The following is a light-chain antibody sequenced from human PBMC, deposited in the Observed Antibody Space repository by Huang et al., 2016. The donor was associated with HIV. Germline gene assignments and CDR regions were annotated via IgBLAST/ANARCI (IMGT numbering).Light chain of an antibody. Sequence: DIQMTQSPSPLSASVGDRVTITSRASQSISSWLAWYQQKPGKAPKLLIYKASSLESGVPSRFSGSVSGTEFTLTISSLQPDDFATYCCQQYNSYSTFGQGTKLEIK. V-gene: IGKV1-5*03. CDR2: KAS. J-gene: IGKJ2*01. CDR3: QQYNSYST. CDR1: QSISSW.